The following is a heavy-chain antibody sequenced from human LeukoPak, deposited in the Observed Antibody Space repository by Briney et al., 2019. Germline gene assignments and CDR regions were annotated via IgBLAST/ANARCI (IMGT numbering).Heavy chain of an antibody. J-gene: IGHJ4*02. D-gene: IGHD6-19*01. V-gene: IGHV3-23*01. CDR3: AKDHIPSGWYIVYYFDY. CDR2: ISGSGCST. Sequence: GGSLRLSCAASGFTFSSYAMSWVRQAPGKGLEWVSAISGSGCSTYYADSVKGRFTISRDNSKNTLYLQMNSLRAEDTAVYYCAKDHIPSGWYIVYYFDYWGQGTLVTVSS. CDR1: GFTFSSYA.